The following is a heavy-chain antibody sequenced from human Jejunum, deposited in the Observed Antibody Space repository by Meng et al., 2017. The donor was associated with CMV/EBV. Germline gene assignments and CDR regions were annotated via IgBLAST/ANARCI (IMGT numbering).Heavy chain of an antibody. Sequence: GFTFTGYEMNWVRQAPGKGREWVSYISSGGSTIYYADSVQGRFTISRDNAKISLYLQMNSLRAEDTAVYYCARLRRGSGSYYIDYWGQGTRVTVSS. CDR3: ARLRRGSGSYYIDY. J-gene: IGHJ4*02. V-gene: IGHV3-48*03. CDR1: GFTFTGYE. D-gene: IGHD3-10*01. CDR2: ISSGGSTI.